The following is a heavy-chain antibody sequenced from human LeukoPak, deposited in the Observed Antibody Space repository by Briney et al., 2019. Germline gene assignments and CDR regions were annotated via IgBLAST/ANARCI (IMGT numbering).Heavy chain of an antibody. D-gene: IGHD6-19*01. CDR1: GFTFSSYS. Sequence: GGSLRLSCAASGFTFSSYSMNWVRQAPGKGLEWVSSISSSSSYIYYADSVKGRFTISRDNAKDSLYLQMNSLRAEDTAVYYCARVQWLVLFDYWGQGTLVTVSS. CDR3: ARVQWLVLFDY. V-gene: IGHV3-21*04. J-gene: IGHJ4*02. CDR2: ISSSSSYI.